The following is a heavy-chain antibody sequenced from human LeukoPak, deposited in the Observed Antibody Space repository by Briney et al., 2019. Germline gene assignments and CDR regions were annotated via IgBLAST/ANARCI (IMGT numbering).Heavy chain of an antibody. Sequence: PGGSLRLSCAGSGFMFSSYAMHWVRQAPGKGLEWVAVISSDGSDKYYADSVKGRFTISRDNSKNTLYLQMNSLRTEDTSVYYCAKDWGYASGTYYDYWGQGTLDTVSS. CDR1: GFMFSSYA. J-gene: IGHJ4*02. V-gene: IGHV3-30*18. D-gene: IGHD3-10*01. CDR3: AKDWGYASGTYYDY. CDR2: ISSDGSDK.